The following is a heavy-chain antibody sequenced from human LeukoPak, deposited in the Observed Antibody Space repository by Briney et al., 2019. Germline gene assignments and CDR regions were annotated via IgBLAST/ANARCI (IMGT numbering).Heavy chain of an antibody. CDR1: GFSFSNYG. CDR2: ISFDGSNK. V-gene: IGHV3-30*18. CDR3: AKEAQTGYYRNSYYYYMDV. J-gene: IGHJ6*03. D-gene: IGHD3-9*01. Sequence: PGGSLRLSCAASGFSFSNYGMHWVRQAPGKGLEWVAIISFDGSNKYYADSVKGRFTISRDNSKNTLYLQMNSLRAEDTAVYYCAKEAQTGYYRNSYYYYMDVWGKGTTVTVSS.